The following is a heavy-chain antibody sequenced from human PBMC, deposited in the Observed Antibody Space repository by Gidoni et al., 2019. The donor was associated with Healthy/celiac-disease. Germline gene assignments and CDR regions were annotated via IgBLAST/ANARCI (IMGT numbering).Heavy chain of an antibody. CDR2: ISYDGSNK. CDR1: GFTFSSYA. D-gene: IGHD7-27*01. J-gene: IGHJ3*02. V-gene: IGHV3-30-3*01. CDR3: ARQNWEHDAFDI. Sequence: QVQLVESGGGVVQPGRSLSLSCAASGFTFSSYAMHWVRQAPGKGLEWVAVISYDGSNKYYADSVKGRFTISRDNSKNTLYLQMNSLRAEDTAVYYCARQNWEHDAFDIWGQGTMVTVSS.